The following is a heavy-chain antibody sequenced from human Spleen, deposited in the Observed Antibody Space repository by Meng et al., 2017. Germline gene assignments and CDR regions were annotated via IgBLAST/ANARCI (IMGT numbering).Heavy chain of an antibody. CDR1: GFTFSSYD. D-gene: IGHD1-26*01. CDR2: IGTGGDT. CDR3: ARVDYSGSYGAFDI. Sequence: GESLKISCAASGFTFSSYDMHWVRQGTGKGLEWVSAIGTGGDTYYAGSVKGRFTISRENAKNSLYLQMSSLRAGDTAVYYCARVDYSGSYGAFDIWGQGTMVTVSS. J-gene: IGHJ3*02. V-gene: IGHV3-13*01.